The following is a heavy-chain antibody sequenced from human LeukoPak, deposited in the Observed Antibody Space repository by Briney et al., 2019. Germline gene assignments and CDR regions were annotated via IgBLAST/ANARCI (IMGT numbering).Heavy chain of an antibody. CDR3: AKPYDFWSNYFDY. J-gene: IGHJ4*02. V-gene: IGHV3-33*06. Sequence: GGSLRLSCAASGFTFSSYGLHWVRQAPGKGLEWVAVIWYDGSNKYYADSVKGRFTISRDNSKNTLYLQMNSLRAEDTAVYYCAKPYDFWSNYFDYWGQGTLVTVSS. CDR1: GFTFSSYG. CDR2: IWYDGSNK. D-gene: IGHD3-3*01.